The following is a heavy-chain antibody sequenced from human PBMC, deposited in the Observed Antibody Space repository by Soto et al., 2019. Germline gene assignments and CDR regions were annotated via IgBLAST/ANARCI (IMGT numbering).Heavy chain of an antibody. J-gene: IGHJ6*02. CDR2: IRSKANNYAT. CDR1: GFTFSGSA. CDR3: TNPEVYYGMDV. V-gene: IGHV3-73*02. Sequence: EVQLVESVGGLVQPGGSLKLSCAASGFTFSGSAVHWVRQASGKGLEWVGRIRSKANNYATAYAASVQGRFTIFRDDLKNTAYLQMNSLKNEDTAVYYCTNPEVYYGMDVWGQGTTVTVSS.